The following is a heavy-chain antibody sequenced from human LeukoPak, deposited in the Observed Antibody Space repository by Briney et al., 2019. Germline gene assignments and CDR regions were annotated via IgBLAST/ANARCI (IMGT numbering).Heavy chain of an antibody. CDR1: GFTFDDYA. D-gene: IGHD3-22*01. Sequence: PGGSLRLSCAASGFTFDDYAMHWVRQAPGKGLEWVSGISWNSGSIGYADSVKGRFTISRDNAKNSLYLQMNSLRAEDMALYYCAKGAGYYDRRGYWYFDLWGRGTLVTVSS. CDR3: AKGAGYYDRRGYWYFDL. V-gene: IGHV3-9*03. CDR2: ISWNSGSI. J-gene: IGHJ2*01.